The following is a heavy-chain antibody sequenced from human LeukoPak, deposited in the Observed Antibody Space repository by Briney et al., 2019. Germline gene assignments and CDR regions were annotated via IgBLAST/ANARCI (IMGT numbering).Heavy chain of an antibody. Sequence: SETLSLTCAVSGGSISSGGYSWSWIRQPPGTGLEWIGYIYHSGSTYYNPSLKSRVTISVDRSKNQFSLKLGSVTAADTAVYYCARALYDSSGYYNDYWGQGTLVTVSS. CDR3: ARALYDSSGYYNDY. D-gene: IGHD3-22*01. CDR2: IYHSGST. V-gene: IGHV4-30-2*01. CDR1: GGSISSGGYS. J-gene: IGHJ4*02.